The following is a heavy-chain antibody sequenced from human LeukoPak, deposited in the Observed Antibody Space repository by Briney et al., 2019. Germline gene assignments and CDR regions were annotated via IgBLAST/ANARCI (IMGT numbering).Heavy chain of an antibody. CDR3: ARQATVLLWFGESSTPLEYFQH. V-gene: IGHV4-39*07. D-gene: IGHD3-10*01. CDR2: IYYSGST. J-gene: IGHJ1*01. Sequence: NPSETLSLTCTVSGGSISSSSYYWGWIRQPPGKGLEWIGSIYYSGSTYYNPSLKSRVTISVDTSKNQFSLKLSSVTAADTAVYYCARQATVLLWFGESSTPLEYFQHWGQGTLVTVSS. CDR1: GGSISSSSYY.